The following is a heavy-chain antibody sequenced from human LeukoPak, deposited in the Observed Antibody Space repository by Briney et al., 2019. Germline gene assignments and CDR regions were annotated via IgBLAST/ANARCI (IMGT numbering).Heavy chain of an antibody. J-gene: IGHJ4*02. CDR3: ATRSFGSGAPY. Sequence: SETLSLTCAVYGVSFSGYYWSWLRQPPGKGLEGMGEINHSGSTNYNPSLKSRVTISVDTSNNQFSLQPSSVTAADTAVYYCATRSFGSGAPYWGQGTLATVSP. D-gene: IGHD2-15*01. CDR2: INHSGST. CDR1: GVSFSGYY. V-gene: IGHV4-34*01.